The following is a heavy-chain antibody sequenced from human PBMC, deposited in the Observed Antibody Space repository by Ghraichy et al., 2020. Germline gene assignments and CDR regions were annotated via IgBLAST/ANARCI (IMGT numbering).Heavy chain of an antibody. CDR1: GDSVSSNTAA. CDR2: TYYRSSWHY. CDR3: AFGWALNA. Sequence: SQTLSLTCGISGDSVSSNTAAWNWIRQSPARGLEWLGRTYYRSSWHYDYAVSVESRINIHADTSQNQFSLQLSSVTPEDTALYYCAFGWALNAWGQGTMVIVSS. J-gene: IGHJ3*01. V-gene: IGHV6-1*01. D-gene: IGHD3-16*01.